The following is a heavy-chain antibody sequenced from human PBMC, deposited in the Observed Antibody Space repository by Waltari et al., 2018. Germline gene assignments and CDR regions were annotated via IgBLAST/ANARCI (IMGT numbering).Heavy chain of an antibody. CDR1: GYPISSGHY. D-gene: IGHD2-2*01. CDR3: ARHLDYQHFDN. J-gene: IGHJ4*02. CDR2: IHHSEST. V-gene: IGHV4-38-2*01. Sequence: QVQLQESGPGLVKPSETLSLPCAVSGYPISSGHYWGWIRQSPGKGLEWIGSIHHSESTYYNPSLKSRVTISVDTSKNQFSLKLNSVTAADTAVYYCARHLDYQHFDNWGQGTLVTVSS.